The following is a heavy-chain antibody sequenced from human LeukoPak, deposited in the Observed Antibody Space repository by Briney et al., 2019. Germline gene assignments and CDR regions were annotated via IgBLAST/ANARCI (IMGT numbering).Heavy chain of an antibody. V-gene: IGHV1-24*01. CDR3: AVHYRLHAAFDI. Sequence: ASVKVSCKASGYTFTGYYMHWVRQAPGKGLEWMGGFDPEDGETIYAQKFQGRVTMTEDTSTDTAYMELSSLRSEDTAVYYCAVHYRLHAAFDIWGQGTMVTVSS. D-gene: IGHD5-24*01. CDR2: FDPEDGET. J-gene: IGHJ3*02. CDR1: GYTFTGYY.